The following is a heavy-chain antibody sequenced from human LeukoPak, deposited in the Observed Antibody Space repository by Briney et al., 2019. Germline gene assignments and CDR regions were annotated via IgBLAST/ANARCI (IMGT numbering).Heavy chain of an antibody. V-gene: IGHV3-33*01. CDR1: GFTFRNYG. Sequence: GRSLRLSCAASGFTFRNYGMHWVRQAPGKGLEGVAIIWYDGSNKYYADSVKGRFTISRDDSKNTLYLQMNSLRAEDTAVYYCARDPSIGLAGVYFDYWGQGALVTVSS. CDR3: ARDPSIGLAGVYFDY. CDR2: IWYDGSNK. J-gene: IGHJ4*02. D-gene: IGHD6-19*01.